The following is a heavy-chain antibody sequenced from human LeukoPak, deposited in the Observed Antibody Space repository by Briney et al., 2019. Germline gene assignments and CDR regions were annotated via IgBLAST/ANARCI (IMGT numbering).Heavy chain of an antibody. J-gene: IGHJ4*02. Sequence: GTSVKVSCKASGFTFTSSAVQWVRQARGHRLEWIGWIVVGSGNTNYAQKFQERVTITRDMSTSTAYMELSSLRSEDTAVYYCAADLFSSTMVRGVLDYWGQGTLVTVSS. D-gene: IGHD3-10*01. CDR2: IVVGSGNT. V-gene: IGHV1-58*01. CDR3: AADLFSSTMVRGVLDY. CDR1: GFTFTSSA.